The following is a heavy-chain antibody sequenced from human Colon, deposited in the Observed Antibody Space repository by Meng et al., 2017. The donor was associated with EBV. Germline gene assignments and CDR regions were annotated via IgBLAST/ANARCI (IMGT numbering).Heavy chain of an antibody. J-gene: IGHJ4*02. V-gene: IGHV4-4*02. CDR3: ARGNAYNAPSFDY. D-gene: IGHD5-24*01. Sequence: QVPLQGSGPGLGEPSGTLSLTCAVSGASISSNNWWSWVRQPPGKGLEWIGEIYHGGNTNYNPSLKSRVTISVDRSNDQFSLSLSAVTAADTAVYYCARGNAYNAPSFDYWGQGTLVTVSS. CDR2: IYHGGNT. CDR1: GASISSNNW.